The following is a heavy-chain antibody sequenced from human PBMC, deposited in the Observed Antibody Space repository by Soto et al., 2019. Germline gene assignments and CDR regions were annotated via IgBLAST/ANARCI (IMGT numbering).Heavy chain of an antibody. J-gene: IGHJ4*02. CDR1: GFTVSSNY. Sequence: GGSLRLSCAASGFTVSSNYMSWVRQAPGKGLEWVSVIYSGGSTYYADSVKGRFTISRDNSKNTLYLQMNSLRAEDTAVYYCHVFTAATVTLQTFDYWGQGTLVTVSS. CDR3: HVFTAATVTLQTFDY. D-gene: IGHD4-17*01. V-gene: IGHV3-53*01. CDR2: IYSGGST.